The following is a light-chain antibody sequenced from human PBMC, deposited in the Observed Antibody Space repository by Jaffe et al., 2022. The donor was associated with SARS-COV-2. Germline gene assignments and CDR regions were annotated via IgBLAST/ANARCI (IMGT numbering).Light chain of an antibody. J-gene: IGKJ4*01. CDR3: QQYASSPLT. CDR1: QSVSGSY. CDR2: GVS. V-gene: IGKV3-20*01. Sequence: EVVLTQSPGTLSLSPGERATLSCRASQSVSGSYLAWYQQKPGQAPRLLIYGVSNRATGIPDRFSGSGSGRDFTLTITRLAPEDFAVYYCQQYASSPLTFGGGTKVEIK.